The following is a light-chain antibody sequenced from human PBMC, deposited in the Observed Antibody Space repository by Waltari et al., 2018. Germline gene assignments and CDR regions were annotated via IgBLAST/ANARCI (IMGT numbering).Light chain of an antibody. CDR3: QKYDFLPAT. V-gene: IGKV3-20*01. CDR2: HAS. Sequence: EIVLTQSPGTLSLSPGARATLPCTASQGVGKYLAWYQQRPGQAPRLHLYHASIRATGIPDRFSGSGYGTDFSLTISRLEPEDFAVYYCQKYDFLPATFGQGTTVEIK. CDR1: QGVGKY. J-gene: IGKJ1*01.